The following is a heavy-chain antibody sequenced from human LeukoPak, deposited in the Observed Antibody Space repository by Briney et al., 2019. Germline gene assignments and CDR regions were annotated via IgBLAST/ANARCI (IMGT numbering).Heavy chain of an antibody. D-gene: IGHD3-9*01. Sequence: SETLSLTCTVSGGSISSYYWSWIRQPPGKGLEWIGYIYYSGSTNYNPSLKSRVTISVDTSKNQFSLKLSSVTAADTAVYYCARVGILTGYGLEYYFDYWGQGTLVTVSS. CDR1: GGSISSYY. V-gene: IGHV4-59*01. CDR2: IYYSGST. CDR3: ARVGILTGYGLEYYFDY. J-gene: IGHJ4*02.